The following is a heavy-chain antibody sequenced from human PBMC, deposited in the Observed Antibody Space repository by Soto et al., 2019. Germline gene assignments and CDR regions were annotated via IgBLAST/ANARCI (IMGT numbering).Heavy chain of an antibody. D-gene: IGHD3-10*01. J-gene: IGHJ6*02. V-gene: IGHV3-33*01. CDR3: ARDSAWFGELRYYYGMDV. Sequence: GGSLRLSCAASGFTFSSYGMHWVRQAPGKGLEWVAVIWYDGSNKYYADYVKGRFTISRDNSKNTLYLQMNSLRAEDTAVYYCARDSAWFGELRYYYGMDVWGQGTTVTVSS. CDR2: IWYDGSNK. CDR1: GFTFSSYG.